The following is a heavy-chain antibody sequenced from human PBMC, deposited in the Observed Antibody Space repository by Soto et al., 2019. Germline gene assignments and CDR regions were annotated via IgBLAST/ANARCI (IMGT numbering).Heavy chain of an antibody. J-gene: IGHJ6*02. Sequence: PSETLSLTCTVSGGSISSGGYYWSWIRQHPGKGLEWIGYIYYSGSTYYNPSLKSRVTISVDTSKNQFSLKLSSVTAADTAVYYCARSKILGYCSGGSCQNGMDVWGQGTTVTVSS. D-gene: IGHD2-15*01. CDR1: GGSISSGGYY. CDR2: IYYSGST. CDR3: ARSKILGYCSGGSCQNGMDV. V-gene: IGHV4-31*03.